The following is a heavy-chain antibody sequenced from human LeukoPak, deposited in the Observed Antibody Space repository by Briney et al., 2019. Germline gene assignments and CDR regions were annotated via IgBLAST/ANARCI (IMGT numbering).Heavy chain of an antibody. J-gene: IGHJ4*02. Sequence: SVKVSCKASGGTFSSYVISWVRQAPGQGLQWMGGIIPMFGAVNYAQKFQGRVTMTRDMSTSTVYMELSSLRSEDTAVYYCARDSYGSGSYNPLDYWGQGTLVTVSS. CDR1: GGTFSSYV. CDR3: ARDSYGSGSYNPLDY. CDR2: IIPMFGAV. D-gene: IGHD3-10*01. V-gene: IGHV1-69*05.